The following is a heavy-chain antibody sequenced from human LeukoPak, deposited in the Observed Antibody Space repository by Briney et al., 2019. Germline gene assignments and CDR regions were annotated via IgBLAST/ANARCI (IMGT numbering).Heavy chain of an antibody. CDR2: IKQDRREK. D-gene: IGHD1-14*01. Sequence: VGSLRLSSAASGFTSRSYWMGCVPDGPGERGEWVGNIKQDRREKYSVDSVKGRFTTSRDNAKNSLYLQMNSLRAEDTVVYYCARDVVALEPFDYWGQGTLVTVSS. CDR3: ARDVVALEPFDY. V-gene: IGHV3-7*01. J-gene: IGHJ4*02. CDR1: GFTSRSYW.